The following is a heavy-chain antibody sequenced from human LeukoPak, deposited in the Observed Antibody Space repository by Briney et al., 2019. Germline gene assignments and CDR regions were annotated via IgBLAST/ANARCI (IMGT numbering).Heavy chain of an antibody. D-gene: IGHD3-22*01. Sequence: SETLSLTCTVSGGSISSSSYYWDWIRQPPGKGLEWIGSIYYSGSTYYNPSLKSRVTISVDTSKNQFSLKLSSVTAADTAVYYCAMAYYYDSSGYYFDYWGQGTLVTVSS. CDR1: GGSISSSSYY. V-gene: IGHV4-39*07. J-gene: IGHJ4*02. CDR3: AMAYYYDSSGYYFDY. CDR2: IYYSGST.